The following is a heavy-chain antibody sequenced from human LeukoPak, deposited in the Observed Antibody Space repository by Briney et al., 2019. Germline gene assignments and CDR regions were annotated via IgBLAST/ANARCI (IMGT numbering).Heavy chain of an antibody. J-gene: IGHJ4*02. CDR1: GFTFSSYG. D-gene: IGHD3-16*01. CDR3: AKVSVCFGCYFDY. Sequence: GRSLRLSCAASGFTFSSYGMHWVRQAPGKGLEWVAVIWYDGSNKYYADSVKGRFTISRDNSKNTLYLQMNTLRAEDTAIYSCAKVSVCFGCYFDYWGQGVLVTVSS. V-gene: IGHV3-33*06. CDR2: IWYDGSNK.